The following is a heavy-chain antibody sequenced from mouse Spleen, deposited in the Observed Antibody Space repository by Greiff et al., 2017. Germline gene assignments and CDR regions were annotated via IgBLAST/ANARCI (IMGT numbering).Heavy chain of an antibody. D-gene: IGHD1-1*01. CDR1: GFTFSDYY. Sequence: EVQGVESGGGLVQPGGSLKLSCAASGFTFSDYYMYWVRQTPEKRLEWVAYISNGGGSTYYPDTVKGRFTISRDNAKNTLYLQMSRLKSEDTAMYYCARLTTVVASRYFDVWGTGTTVTVSS. J-gene: IGHJ1*03. V-gene: IGHV5-12*01. CDR3: ARLTTVVASRYFDV. CDR2: ISNGGGST.